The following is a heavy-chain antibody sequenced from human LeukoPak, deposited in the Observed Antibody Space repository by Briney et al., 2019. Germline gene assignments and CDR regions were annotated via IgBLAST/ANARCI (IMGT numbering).Heavy chain of an antibody. Sequence: GASVKVSCKASGYTFTGYCMHWVRQAPGQGLEWMGWINPNSGGTNYAQKFQGRVTMTRDTSISTAYMELSRLRSDDTAVYYCARDKPVVDTAMVYYYYYGMDVWGQGTTVTVSS. CDR1: GYTFTGYC. CDR3: ARDKPVVDTAMVYYYYYGMDV. CDR2: INPNSGGT. V-gene: IGHV1-2*02. J-gene: IGHJ6*02. D-gene: IGHD5-18*01.